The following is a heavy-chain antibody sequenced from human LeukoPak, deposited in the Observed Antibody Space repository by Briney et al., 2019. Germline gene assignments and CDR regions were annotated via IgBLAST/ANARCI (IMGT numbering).Heavy chain of an antibody. CDR1: GYTFTSYG. CDR3: ARDGDYLWYDFWSGYYSVSYFDY. V-gene: IGHV1-18*01. Sequence: ASVRVSCKASGYTFTSYGISWVRQAPGQGLEWMGCISAYNGNTNYAQKLQGRVTMTTDTSTSTAYMELRSLRSDDTAVYYCARDGDYLWYDFWSGYYSVSYFDYWGQGTLVTVSS. D-gene: IGHD3-3*01. J-gene: IGHJ4*02. CDR2: ISAYNGNT.